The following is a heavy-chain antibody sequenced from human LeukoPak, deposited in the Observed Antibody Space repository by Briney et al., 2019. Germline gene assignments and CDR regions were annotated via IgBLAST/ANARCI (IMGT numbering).Heavy chain of an antibody. V-gene: IGHV3-9*01. J-gene: IGHJ6*03. CDR3: ARAGGEEHYYYYYYMDV. D-gene: IGHD3-16*01. Sequence: GGSLRLSCAASGFTFDDYAMHWVRQAPGKGLEWVSGISWNSGSIGYADSVKGRFTISRDDAKNSLYLQMNSLRAEDTALYYCARAGGEEHYYYYYYMDVWGKGTTVTVSS. CDR1: GFTFDDYA. CDR2: ISWNSGSI.